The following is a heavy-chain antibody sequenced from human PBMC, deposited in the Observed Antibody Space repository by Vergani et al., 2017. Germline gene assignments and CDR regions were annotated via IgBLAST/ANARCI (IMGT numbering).Heavy chain of an antibody. CDR2: ISYDGTQK. V-gene: IGHV3-30*03. CDR3: ATKSCGTPGCQIGYFRE. CDR1: GFTSSYYG. J-gene: IGHJ4*02. D-gene: IGHD1-1*01. Sequence: QVQLVESAGGVVQPGGSLRLSCVVSGFTSSYYGMHWVRQAPGKGLEWVAVISYDGTQKYYADSVKGRFTISRDNSKSTLYLQMNSLRTEDTAVYYCATKSCGTPGCQIGYFREWGPGTLVGVSS.